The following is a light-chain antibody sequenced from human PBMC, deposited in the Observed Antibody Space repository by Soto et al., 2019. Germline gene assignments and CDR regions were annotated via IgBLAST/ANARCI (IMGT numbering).Light chain of an antibody. CDR2: DAS. CDR3: QQYNSYSWT. V-gene: IGKV1-33*01. J-gene: IGKJ1*01. CDR1: QDIIDY. Sequence: DVQMTQSPSSLSASVGDRVTITCQASQDIIDYLNWYQQKPGKAPKLLIYDASNLESGVPSRFSGSGSGTEFTLTISSLQPDDFATYYCQQYNSYSWTFGQGTKVDIK.